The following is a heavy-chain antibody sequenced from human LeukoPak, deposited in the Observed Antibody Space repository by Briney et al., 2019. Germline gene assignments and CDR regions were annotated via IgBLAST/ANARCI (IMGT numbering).Heavy chain of an antibody. J-gene: IGHJ5*02. D-gene: IGHD3-3*01. CDR2: IYYSGST. Sequence: SQTLSLTCTVSGGSISSGGYYWSWIRQHPGKGLEWIGYIYYSGSTYYNPSLKSRVTISVDTSKNQFSLKLSSVTVADTAVYYCARSFTIFGVVGNWFDPWGQGTLVTVSS. CDR3: ARSFTIFGVVGNWFDP. V-gene: IGHV4-31*03. CDR1: GGSISSGGYY.